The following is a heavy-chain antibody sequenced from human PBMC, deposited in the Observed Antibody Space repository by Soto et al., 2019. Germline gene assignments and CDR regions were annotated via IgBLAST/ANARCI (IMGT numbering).Heavy chain of an antibody. D-gene: IGHD3-16*01. J-gene: IGHJ3*02. CDR3: VRGDVFDI. V-gene: IGHV4-4*07. CDR1: GGSISGYF. CDR2: IYSAGST. Sequence: QLQLQESGPGLVKPSETLSLICTVSGGSISGYFWSWVRQPAGKGLEWIGRIYSAGSTNYNPSLKSRVTMLVDTSQNQFSLKLTSVTAADTAMYYCVRGDVFDIWGRGTMVTVSS.